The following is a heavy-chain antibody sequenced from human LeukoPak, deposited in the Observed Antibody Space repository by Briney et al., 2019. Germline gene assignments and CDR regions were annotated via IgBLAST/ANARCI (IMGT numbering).Heavy chain of an antibody. Sequence: GGSLRLSCAASGFTFSSYAMHWVRQAPGKGLEWVAVISYDGSKKYDADSVKGRFTISRDNAKNSLYLQMNSLGPEDTAVYYCARDPYSGNYGNYYYYYMDVWGKGTTVTISS. V-gene: IGHV3-30*04. D-gene: IGHD1-26*01. J-gene: IGHJ6*03. CDR1: GFTFSSYA. CDR3: ARDPYSGNYGNYYYYYMDV. CDR2: ISYDGSKK.